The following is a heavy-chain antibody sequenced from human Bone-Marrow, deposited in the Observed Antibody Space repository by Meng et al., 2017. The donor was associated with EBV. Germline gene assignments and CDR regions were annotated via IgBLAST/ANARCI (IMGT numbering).Heavy chain of an antibody. J-gene: IGHJ4*02. V-gene: IGHV4-34*01. CDR2: INHSGST. D-gene: IGHD3-22*01. Sequence: QVQLQQWGAGLLKPSETLSLTCAVYGWSFSGYYWSWIRQPPGKGLEWIGEINHSGSTNYNPSLKSRVTISVDTSKNQFSLKLSSVTAADTAVYYCARGPDYYDSSGYYRGVDYWGQGTLVTVS. CDR3: ARGPDYYDSSGYYRGVDY. CDR1: GWSFSGYY.